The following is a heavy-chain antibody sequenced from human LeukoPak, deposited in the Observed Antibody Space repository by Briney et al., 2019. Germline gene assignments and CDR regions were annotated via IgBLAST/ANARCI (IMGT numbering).Heavy chain of an antibody. Sequence: GGSLRLSCAASGFTFSSCGMHWVRQASGKGLEWVAVISYDGSNKYYADSVKGRFTISRDNSKNTLYLQMNSLRAEDTAVYYCAKDMLVGVLWGIEDYWGQGTLVTVSS. D-gene: IGHD2-15*01. CDR2: ISYDGSNK. CDR1: GFTFSSCG. J-gene: IGHJ4*02. V-gene: IGHV3-30*18. CDR3: AKDMLVGVLWGIEDY.